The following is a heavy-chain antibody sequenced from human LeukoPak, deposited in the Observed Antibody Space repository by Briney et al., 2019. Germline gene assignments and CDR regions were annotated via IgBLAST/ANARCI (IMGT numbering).Heavy chain of an antibody. CDR2: IKSKINGGTT. CDR3: TTYYDILTGFYFGFDY. J-gene: IGHJ4*02. CDR1: GFTFSDAW. D-gene: IGHD3-9*01. Sequence: GGSLRLSCTASGFTFSDAWMSWVRQAPGKGLEWVGRIKSKINGGTTDYAAPVKGRFTISRDDSKNTLYLQMNSLKTEDTAVYYCTTYYDILTGFYFGFDYWGQGTLVTVSS. V-gene: IGHV3-15*05.